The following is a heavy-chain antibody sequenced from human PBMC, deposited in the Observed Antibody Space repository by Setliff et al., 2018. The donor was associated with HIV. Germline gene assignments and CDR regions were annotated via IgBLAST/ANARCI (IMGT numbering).Heavy chain of an antibody. CDR2: IYSSGST. V-gene: IGHV4-61*02. CDR1: GDSISSGSKY. CDR3: ARHESVDPRIGY. Sequence: PSETLSLTCTVSGDSISSGSKYWTWIRQPAGKGLEWIGRIYSSGSTDYNPSLKSRATVSLDTSKNQFSLKLNSVTAADTAVYYCARHESVDPRIGYWGQGTLVTVSS. J-gene: IGHJ4*02. D-gene: IGHD3-9*01.